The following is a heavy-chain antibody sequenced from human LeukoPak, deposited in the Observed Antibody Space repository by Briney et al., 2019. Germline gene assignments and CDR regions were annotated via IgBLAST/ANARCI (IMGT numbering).Heavy chain of an antibody. J-gene: IGHJ6*03. V-gene: IGHV7-4-1*02. D-gene: IGHD2-2*01. CDR3: ARDPGAKYCSSTSCLYYYYMNV. Sequence: ASVKVSCKASGYTFTSYAMNWVRQAPGQGLEWMGWINTNTGNPTYAQGFTGRFVFSLDTSVSTAYLQISSLKAEDTAVYYCARDPGAKYCSSTSCLYYYYMNVWGKGTTVTVSS. CDR2: INTNTGNP. CDR1: GYTFTSYA.